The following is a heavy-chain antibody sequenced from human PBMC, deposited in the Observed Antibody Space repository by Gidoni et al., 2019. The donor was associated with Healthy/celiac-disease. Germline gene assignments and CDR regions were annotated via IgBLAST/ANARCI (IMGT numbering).Heavy chain of an antibody. CDR1: GFTFSSYA. Sequence: EVQLVESGGGLVQPGGSLRLSCAASGFTFSSYAMHWVRQAPGKGLEYVSAISSNGCSTYYANSVKGRFTISRDNSKNTLYLQMGSLRAEDMAVYYCARAQARYYYDSSGYIDYWGQGTLVTVSS. CDR2: ISSNGCST. J-gene: IGHJ4*02. D-gene: IGHD3-22*01. CDR3: ARAQARYYYDSSGYIDY. V-gene: IGHV3-64*01.